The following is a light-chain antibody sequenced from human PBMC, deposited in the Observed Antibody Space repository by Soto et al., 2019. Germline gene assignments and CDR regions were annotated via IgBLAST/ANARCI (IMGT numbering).Light chain of an antibody. CDR3: DQRSTWIIS. CDR2: DGS. J-gene: IGKJ3*01. Sequence: EIVLTQSPATLSLSPVERATLSCRASQSVSGYLAWYQQKPGQAPRILIYDGSHRAAGIPSRFSGSGSGTDFTLTISLRDTEAFAIYYIDQRSTWIISFGPGIKVDIK. CDR1: QSVSGY. V-gene: IGKV3-11*01.